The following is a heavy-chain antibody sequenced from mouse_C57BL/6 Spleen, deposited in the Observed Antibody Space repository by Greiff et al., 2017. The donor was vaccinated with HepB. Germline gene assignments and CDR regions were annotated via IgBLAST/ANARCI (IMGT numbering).Heavy chain of an antibody. Sequence: EVKLVESGGGLVKPGGSLKLSCAASGFTFSSYAMSWVRQTPEKRLEWVATISDGGSYTYYPDNVKGRFTISRDNAKNNLYLQMSHLKSEDTAMYYCARREKLRYFDYWGQGTTLTVSS. CDR2: ISDGGSYT. CDR3: ARREKLRYFDY. D-gene: IGHD1-1*01. V-gene: IGHV5-4*03. CDR1: GFTFSSYA. J-gene: IGHJ2*01.